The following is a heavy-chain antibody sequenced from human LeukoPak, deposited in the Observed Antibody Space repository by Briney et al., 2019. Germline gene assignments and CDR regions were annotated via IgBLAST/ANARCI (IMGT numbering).Heavy chain of an antibody. J-gene: IGHJ4*02. CDR2: ISAYNGNT. V-gene: IGHV1-18*01. D-gene: IGHD3-16*02. Sequence: GASVKVSCKASGYTFTSYGISWVRQAPGQGLEWMGWISAYNGNTNYAQKLQGRVTMTTDTSTSTAYMELSSLRSEDTVVYYCATSPWGLSLFDYWGQGTLVTVSS. CDR1: GYTFTSYG. CDR3: ATSPWGLSLFDY.